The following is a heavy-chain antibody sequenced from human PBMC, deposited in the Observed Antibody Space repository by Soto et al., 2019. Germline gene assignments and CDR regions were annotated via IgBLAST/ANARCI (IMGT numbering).Heavy chain of an antibody. D-gene: IGHD3-3*01. CDR3: ARAPITIFGVGNWFDP. Sequence: SETLSLTCAVYGGSFSHYYWNWIRQHPEKGLEWIGEITHSGSTNYNPSLKSRVTISVDTSKNQFSLKLSSVTAADTAVYYCARAPITIFGVGNWFDPWGQGTLVTVSS. J-gene: IGHJ5*02. CDR1: GGSFSHYY. V-gene: IGHV4-34*01. CDR2: ITHSGST.